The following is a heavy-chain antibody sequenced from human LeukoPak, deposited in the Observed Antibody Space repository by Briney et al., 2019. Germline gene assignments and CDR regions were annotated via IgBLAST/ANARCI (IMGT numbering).Heavy chain of an antibody. Sequence: EASVKVSCKASGGTFSSYAISWVRQAPGQGLEWMGRIIPILGIANYAQKFQGRVTITADKSTSTAYMELSSLRSEDTAVYYCASMSNFSSWYRDYCYYGMDVWGQGTTVTVSS. D-gene: IGHD6-13*01. V-gene: IGHV1-69*04. CDR2: IIPILGIA. CDR3: ASMSNFSSWYRDYCYYGMDV. CDR1: GGTFSSYA. J-gene: IGHJ6*02.